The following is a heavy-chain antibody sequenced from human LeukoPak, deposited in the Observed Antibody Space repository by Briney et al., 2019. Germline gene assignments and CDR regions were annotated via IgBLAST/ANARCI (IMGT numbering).Heavy chain of an antibody. J-gene: IGHJ6*03. CDR2: IHHSGST. CDR3: ASNFWSGYYYMDV. V-gene: IGHV4-38-2*02. CDR1: GYSISTGYY. D-gene: IGHD3-3*01. Sequence: KPSETLSLTCIVSGYSISTGYYWGWIRQPPGKGLEWIGNIHHSGSTYYNPSLKSRVTISVDTSKNQFSLKLSSVTAADTAVYYCASNFWSGYYYMDVWGKGTTVTVSS.